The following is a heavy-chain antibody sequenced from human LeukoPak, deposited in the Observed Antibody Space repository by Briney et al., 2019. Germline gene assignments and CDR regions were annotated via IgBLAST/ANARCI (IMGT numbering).Heavy chain of an antibody. Sequence: GGSLRLSCAASGFTFSNYWMSWVRQAPGKGLEWVSYISSGSSTIYYADSVKGRFTISRDNAKNSLYLQMNSLRDEDTAVYYCARGNWAFDYWGQGTLVTVSS. CDR2: ISSGSSTI. V-gene: IGHV3-48*02. D-gene: IGHD7-27*01. J-gene: IGHJ4*02. CDR3: ARGNWAFDY. CDR1: GFTFSNYW.